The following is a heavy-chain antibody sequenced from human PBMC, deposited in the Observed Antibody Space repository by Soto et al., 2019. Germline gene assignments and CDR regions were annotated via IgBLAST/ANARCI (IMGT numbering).Heavy chain of an antibody. V-gene: IGHV1-46*01. J-gene: IGHJ4*01. Sequence: QVQLVQSGAEVRKPGASVKVSCKASGYTFTSYYMHWVRQAPGQGLEWMGIINPSGGSTTYAQKFQGRVTMTRDTSTSTVYMELNNLRSEDTAVYYCARDAVRDGYDVFDYWGHGTLVTVSS. CDR1: GYTFTSYY. CDR2: INPSGGST. D-gene: IGHD5-12*01. CDR3: ARDAVRDGYDVFDY.